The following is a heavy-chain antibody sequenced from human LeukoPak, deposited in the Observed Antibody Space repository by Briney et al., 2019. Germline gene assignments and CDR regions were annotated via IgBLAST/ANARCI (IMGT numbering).Heavy chain of an antibody. J-gene: IGHJ4*02. CDR1: GFTFSNHG. D-gene: IGHD2-2*01. CDR3: AKDVVGQQWPENY. V-gene: IGHV3-30*02. Sequence: GGSLRLSCAASGFTFSNHGMHWVRQAPGKGLEWVAYIHYDATIKLYTDSVKGRFTISRDNFKNTLYLYMNSQRDDDMAVYYCAKDVVGQQWPENYWGQGTLVIVSS. CDR2: IHYDATIK.